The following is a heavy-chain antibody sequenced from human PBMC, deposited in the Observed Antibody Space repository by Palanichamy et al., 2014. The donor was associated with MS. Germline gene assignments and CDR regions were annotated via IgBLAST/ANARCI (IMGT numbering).Heavy chain of an antibody. CDR2: ISGDSSYI. D-gene: IGHD2/OR15-2a*01. Sequence: EVQLVESGGGLVKPGGSLRLSCAASGFTFSSYNMNWVRQAPGRGLEWVSSISGDSSYICDADSVKGRFTISRDNAKKSLYLQMNGLSAEDTAMYYCARDLSFAFDIWGQGTMVTVSS. CDR1: GFTFSSYN. V-gene: IGHV3-21*01. CDR3: ARDLSFAFDI. J-gene: IGHJ3*02.